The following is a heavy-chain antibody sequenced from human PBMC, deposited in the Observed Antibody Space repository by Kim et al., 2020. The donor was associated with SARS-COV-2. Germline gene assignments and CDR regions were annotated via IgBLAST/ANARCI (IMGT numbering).Heavy chain of an antibody. V-gene: IGHV1-69*01. CDR2: GTA. J-gene: IGHJ5*02. CDR3: AVENDWFDP. Sequence: GTANYAQKFQGGVTITADESTSTAYMELSSLRSEDTAVYYCAVENDWFDPWGQGTLVTVSS.